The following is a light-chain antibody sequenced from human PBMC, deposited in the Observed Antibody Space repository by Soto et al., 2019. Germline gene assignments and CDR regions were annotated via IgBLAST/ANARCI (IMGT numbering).Light chain of an antibody. J-gene: IGKJ4*01. V-gene: IGKV3-15*01. CDR2: GAS. CDR1: QTVWST. CDR3: QQYNKWPLT. Sequence: EIVMTQSPATLSVSPGERATLSCRASQTVWSTLAWYQQRPGQAPRLLIYGASTRATGIPARFSGSGSGTEFTLSISSLQSEDFAVYYCQQYNKWPLTFGGGTKVEIK.